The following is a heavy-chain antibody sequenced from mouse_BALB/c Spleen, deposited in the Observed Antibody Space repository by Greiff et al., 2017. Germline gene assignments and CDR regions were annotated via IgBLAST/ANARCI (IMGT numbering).Heavy chain of an antibody. CDR1: GYSFTGYF. Sequence: VQLQQSGPELVKPGASVKISCKASGYSFTGYFMNWVMQSHGKSLEWIGRINPYNGDTFYNQKFKGKATLTVDKSSSTAHMELRSLASEDSAVYYCARNGLAMDYWGQGTSVTVSS. D-gene: IGHD3-1*01. J-gene: IGHJ4*01. CDR2: INPYNGDT. V-gene: IGHV1-20*02. CDR3: ARNGLAMDY.